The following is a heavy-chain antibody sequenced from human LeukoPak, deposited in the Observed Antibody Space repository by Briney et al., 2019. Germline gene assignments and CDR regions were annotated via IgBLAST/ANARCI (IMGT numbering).Heavy chain of an antibody. CDR1: GFTFSSYE. CDR2: ISSSGSTI. CDR3: ARVEPWGVFDC. D-gene: IGHD3-16*01. V-gene: IGHV3-48*03. Sequence: PGGSLRLSCAASGFTFSSYEMNWVRQAPGKGLEWVSYISSSGSTIYYADSVKGRFTISRDNAKNSLYLQMNSLRAEDTAVYYCARVEPWGVFDCWGQGTLVTVSS. J-gene: IGHJ4*02.